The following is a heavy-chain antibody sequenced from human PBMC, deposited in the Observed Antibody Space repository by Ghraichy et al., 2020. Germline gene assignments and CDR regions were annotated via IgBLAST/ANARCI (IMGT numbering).Heavy chain of an antibody. J-gene: IGHJ4*02. Sequence: SETLSLTCTVSGGSISSGGYYWSWIRQHPGKGLEWIGYIYYSGSTYYNPSLKSRVTISVDTSKNQFSLKLSSVTAADTAVYYCARVQDSFGVVNIYFDYWGQGTLVTVSS. CDR3: ARVQDSFGVVNIYFDY. V-gene: IGHV4-31*03. CDR1: GGSISSGGYY. D-gene: IGHD3-3*01. CDR2: IYYSGST.